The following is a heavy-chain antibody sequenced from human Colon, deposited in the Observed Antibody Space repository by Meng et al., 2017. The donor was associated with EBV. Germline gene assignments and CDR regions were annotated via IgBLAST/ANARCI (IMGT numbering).Heavy chain of an antibody. CDR1: GASISSNNW. V-gene: IGHV4-4*02. CDR3: ARGNAYNAPSFYY. CDR2: IYHGGNT. D-gene: IGHD5-24*01. J-gene: IGHJ4*02. Sequence: QVQLQGSGRGLLEPSGTLSLTCAVSGASISSNNWWSWVRQPPGKGLEWIGEIYHGGNTNYNPSLKSRVTISVDRSNDQFSLSLSSLTAADTAVYYCARGNAYNAPSFYYWGQGTLVTVSS.